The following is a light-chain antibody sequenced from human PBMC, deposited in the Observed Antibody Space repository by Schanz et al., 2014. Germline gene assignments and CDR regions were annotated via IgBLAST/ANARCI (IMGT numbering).Light chain of an antibody. Sequence: QSALTQPPSVSGSPGQSVIISCTGTSSDVGSYNRVSWYQQPPGTAPKLMIYEVSNRPSGVPDRFSGSKSGNTASLTISGLQAEDEADYYCSSYTSSSTFNWVFGGGTKVTVL. CDR2: EVS. CDR3: SSYTSSSTFNWV. CDR1: SSDVGSYNR. V-gene: IGLV2-18*02. J-gene: IGLJ3*02.